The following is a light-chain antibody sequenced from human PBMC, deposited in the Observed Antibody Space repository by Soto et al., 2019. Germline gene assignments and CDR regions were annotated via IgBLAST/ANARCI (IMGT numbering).Light chain of an antibody. Sequence: QSVLTQPPSVSGAPGQRVTISCTGSSSNIGAGYDVHWYKQLPGRAPKLLIYGNTNRPSGVPDRFSGSKSGTSASLAITGRQAEDEADYYCLSFDSSLSVVFGGGTKVTVL. CDR2: GNT. V-gene: IGLV1-40*01. CDR3: LSFDSSLSVV. CDR1: SSNIGAGYD. J-gene: IGLJ2*01.